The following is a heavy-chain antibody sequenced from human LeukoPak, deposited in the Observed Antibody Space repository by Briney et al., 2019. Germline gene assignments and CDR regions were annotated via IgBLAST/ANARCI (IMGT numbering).Heavy chain of an antibody. CDR2: ISGSGGST. CDR3: AKCITALLSPADAFDI. V-gene: IGHV3-23*01. D-gene: IGHD1-26*01. J-gene: IGHJ3*02. CDR1: GFTFSSYA. Sequence: PGGSLRLSCAASGFTFSSYAMSWVRQAPGKGLEWISAISGSGGSTYYADSVKGRFTISRDNPKNTLHLQMNSLRAEDTAVYYCAKCITALLSPADAFDIWGQGTMVTVSS.